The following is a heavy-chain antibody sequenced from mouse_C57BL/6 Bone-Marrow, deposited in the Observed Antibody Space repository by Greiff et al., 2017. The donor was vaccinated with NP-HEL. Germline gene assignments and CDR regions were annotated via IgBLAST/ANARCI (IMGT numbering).Heavy chain of an antibody. CDR3: ARAGTVVGYYAMDY. CDR2: SRNKANDYTT. D-gene: IGHD1-1*01. CDR1: GFTFSDFY. Sequence: EVQLQESGGGLVQSGRSLRLSCATSGFTFSDFYMEWVRQAPGKGLEWIAASRNKANDYTTEYSASVKGRFIVSRDTSQSILYLQMNALRAEDTAIYYGARAGTVVGYYAMDYWGQGTSVTVSS. J-gene: IGHJ4*01. V-gene: IGHV7-1*01.